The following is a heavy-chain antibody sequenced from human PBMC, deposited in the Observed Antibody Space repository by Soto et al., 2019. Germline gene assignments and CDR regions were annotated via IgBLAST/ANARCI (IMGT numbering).Heavy chain of an antibody. CDR2: INSRGSTT. CDR3: ARSDGYSGSPLDY. CDR1: GFTFSSFE. Sequence: PGGSLRLSCGAFGFTFSSFEMNWVRQAPLKGPEWLSFINSRGSTTYYADSVRGRFTISRDNAKNLVFLQMNSLRAEDTAVYYCARSDGYSGSPLDYWGPGTLVTVSS. J-gene: IGHJ4*02. D-gene: IGHD5-12*01. V-gene: IGHV3-48*03.